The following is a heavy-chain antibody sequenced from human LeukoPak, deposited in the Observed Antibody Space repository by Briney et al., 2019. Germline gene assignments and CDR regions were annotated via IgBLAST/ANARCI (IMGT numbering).Heavy chain of an antibody. V-gene: IGHV3-48*01. D-gene: IGHD6-19*01. Sequence: GGSLRLSCAASGFTFSSYEMNWVRQAPGKGLEWVSYISSSSSTIYYADSVKGRFTISRDNAKNSLYLQMNSLRAEDTAVYYCARGVGAVAGTNYYYYYYMDVWGKGTTVTVSS. CDR2: ISSSSSTI. CDR3: ARGVGAVAGTNYYYYYYMDV. J-gene: IGHJ6*03. CDR1: GFTFSSYE.